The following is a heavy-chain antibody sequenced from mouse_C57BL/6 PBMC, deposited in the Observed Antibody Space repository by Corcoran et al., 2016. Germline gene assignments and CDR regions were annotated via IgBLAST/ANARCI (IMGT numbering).Heavy chain of an antibody. D-gene: IGHD4-1*01. CDR1: GYTFTDYY. CDR3: ARGGLDFDY. Sequence: EVKLQQAGPVLVKPGASVKTSCKASGYTFTDYYMNWVKQSHGKSLEWIGVINPYNGGTSYNQKFKGKATLTVDKSSSTAYMELNSLTSEDSAVYYCARGGLDFDYWGQGTTLTVSS. CDR2: INPYNGGT. V-gene: IGHV1-19*01. J-gene: IGHJ2*01.